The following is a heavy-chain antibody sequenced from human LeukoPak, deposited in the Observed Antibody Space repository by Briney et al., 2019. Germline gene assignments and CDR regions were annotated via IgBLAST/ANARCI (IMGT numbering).Heavy chain of an antibody. CDR2: ISNDGSSR. CDR1: GFTFTNYW. J-gene: IGHJ4*01. Sequence: GGSLRLSCAASGFTFTNYWMHWVRQGQGKGLGWVSRISNDGSSRHYADSVKDRFTISRDNSKKMMYLQMNSLRAEDRAVYHCASASSHRIAAGGDYWGHGTLVTVSS. V-gene: IGHV3-74*01. D-gene: IGHD6-13*01. CDR3: ASASSHRIAAGGDY.